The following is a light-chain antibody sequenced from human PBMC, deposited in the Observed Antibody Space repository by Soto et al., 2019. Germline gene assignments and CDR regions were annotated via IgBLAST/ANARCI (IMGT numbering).Light chain of an antibody. CDR3: ATWDDSLNAYV. CDR1: SSNIGSNT. V-gene: IGLV1-44*01. J-gene: IGLJ1*01. CDR2: SNN. Sequence: QSVLRQPPSASGTPGQRFTISCSGNSSNIGSNTVNWYQHLPGTATKLLIYSNNQRPSGVPDRFYGSKSGTSVSLAISGLQSEDAADYYCATWDDSLNAYVFGTGTKVTVL.